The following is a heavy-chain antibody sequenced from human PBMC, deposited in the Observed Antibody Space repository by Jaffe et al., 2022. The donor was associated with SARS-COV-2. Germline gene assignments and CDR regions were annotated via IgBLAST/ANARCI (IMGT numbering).Heavy chain of an antibody. V-gene: IGHV3-53*02. J-gene: IGHJ3*02. D-gene: IGHD2-15*01. CDR3: AREDSVEAFDI. CDR1: GLVVTSNY. CDR2: IYTGDTA. Sequence: EVQLVETGGGLFQPGGSVRLSCAASGLVVTSNYMHWVRQAPGKGLQWVAGIYTGDTATYGDSVKGRFTISRDTSNNTLFLQMSTLRVEDTAVYFCAREDSVEAFDIWGQGTMVVVSS.